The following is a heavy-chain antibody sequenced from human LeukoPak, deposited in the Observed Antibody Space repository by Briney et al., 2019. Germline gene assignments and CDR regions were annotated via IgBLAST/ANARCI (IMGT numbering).Heavy chain of an antibody. V-gene: IGHV3-23*01. CDR3: AKDYYDSSGYYFNYGMDV. CDR2: ISSRSGST. CDR1: GFTFTSYA. D-gene: IGHD3-22*01. J-gene: IGHJ6*02. Sequence: QPGGSLRLSSAASGFTFTSYAMSWVRQAPAMGLEWVSAISSRSGSTYYADSVKGRFTISRDNSKNTLYLQMNSLRAEDTAVYHCAKDYYDSSGYYFNYGMDVWGQGTTVTVSS.